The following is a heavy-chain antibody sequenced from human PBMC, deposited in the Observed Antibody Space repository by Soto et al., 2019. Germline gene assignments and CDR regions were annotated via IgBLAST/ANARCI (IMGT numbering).Heavy chain of an antibody. CDR1: GYTFTGYY. D-gene: IGHD3-16*01. V-gene: IGHV1-2*04. Sequence: ASVKVSCKASGYTFTGYYMHWVRQAPGQGLEWMGWINPNSGGTNYAQKFQGWVTMTRDTSISTAYMELSRLRSDDTAVYYCARVQHYDYIWGSYDYWGQGTLVTVSA. CDR2: INPNSGGT. J-gene: IGHJ4*02. CDR3: ARVQHYDYIWGSYDY.